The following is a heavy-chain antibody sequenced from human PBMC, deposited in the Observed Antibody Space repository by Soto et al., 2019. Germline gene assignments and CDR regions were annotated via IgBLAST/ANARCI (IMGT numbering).Heavy chain of an antibody. Sequence: EVQLLESGGGLVQPGGSLRLYCAASGFTFSSYAMSWVRQAPGKGLEWVSAISGSGGSTYYADSVKGRFTISRDNSKNTLYLQMNSLRAEDTAVYYCAKDVRGYSGYDQIDYWGQGTLVTVSS. CDR2: ISGSGGST. J-gene: IGHJ4*02. V-gene: IGHV3-23*01. D-gene: IGHD5-12*01. CDR1: GFTFSSYA. CDR3: AKDVRGYSGYDQIDY.